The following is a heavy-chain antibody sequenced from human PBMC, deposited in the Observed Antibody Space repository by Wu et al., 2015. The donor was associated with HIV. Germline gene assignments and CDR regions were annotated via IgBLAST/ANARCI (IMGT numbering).Heavy chain of an antibody. CDR2: MNPNSGGT. D-gene: IGHD3-10*01. CDR1: YILTTYP. CDR3: ARASMVRGVTNWFDP. V-gene: IGHV1-2*02. J-gene: IGHJ5*02. Sequence: LVQSGPEARRPGASVNISCKASYILTTYPIGWVRQAPGQRLEWMGWMNPNSGGTNYAQKFQGRVTMTRDTSISTAYMELSRLRSDDTAVYYCARASMVRGVTNWFDPWGQGTLVTVSS.